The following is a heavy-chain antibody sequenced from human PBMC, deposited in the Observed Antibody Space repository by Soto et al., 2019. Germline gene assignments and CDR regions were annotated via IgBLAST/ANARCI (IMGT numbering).Heavy chain of an antibody. V-gene: IGHV1-18*04. D-gene: IGHD3-3*01. CDR3: AREGILGLFDAYDL. J-gene: IGHJ3*01. Sequence: SGQVSFQASFFTSHGISWVRQAPVQRLEWMGWISTHNGNTIYAQKFQGRVIMTMDTSTTTVYMELRSLRPDDTAVYLCAREGILGLFDAYDLWGQGTMVTVSS. CDR2: ISTHNGNT. CDR1: FFTSHG.